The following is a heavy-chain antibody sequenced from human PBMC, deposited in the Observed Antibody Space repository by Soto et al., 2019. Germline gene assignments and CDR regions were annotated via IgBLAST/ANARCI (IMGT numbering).Heavy chain of an antibody. V-gene: IGHV4-30-4*01. CDR3: ATMGTPATGLYYFDY. D-gene: IGHD5-18*01. Sequence: QVQLQESGPGLVKPSQTLSLTCTVSGGSISSGNYYWSWIRQPPGQGLEWIGFISYSGSTYYSLSLKSRVPISVDTSKNQFSLNLSFVTAADTAVYYCATMGTPATGLYYFDYWGQGTLVTVSS. CDR1: GGSISSGNYY. J-gene: IGHJ4*02. CDR2: ISYSGST.